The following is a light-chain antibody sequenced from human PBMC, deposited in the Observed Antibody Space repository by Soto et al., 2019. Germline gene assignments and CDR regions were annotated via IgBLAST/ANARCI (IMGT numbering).Light chain of an antibody. Sequence: IVLTHSPATLSLSPRERATLSCRASQSVSSYLAWYQQKPGQAPRLLIYDASNRATGIPARFSGSGSGTDFTLTISSLEPEDFAVYYCQQRSNWLTFGGGTKVDIK. CDR1: QSVSSY. CDR3: QQRSNWLT. CDR2: DAS. V-gene: IGKV3-11*01. J-gene: IGKJ4*01.